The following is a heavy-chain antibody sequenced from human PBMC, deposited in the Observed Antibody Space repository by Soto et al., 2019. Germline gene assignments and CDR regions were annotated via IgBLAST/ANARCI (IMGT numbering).Heavy chain of an antibody. CDR2: IYYSGST. D-gene: IGHD3-10*01. Sequence: KPSETLSLTCTVSGGSISSYYWSWIRQPPGKGLEWIGYIYYSGSTNYNPSLKSRVTISVDTSKNQFSLKLSSVTAADTAVYYRARDFGYPLEKGWFDPWGQGTLVTVSS. CDR1: GGSISSYY. J-gene: IGHJ5*02. V-gene: IGHV4-59*01. CDR3: ARDFGYPLEKGWFDP.